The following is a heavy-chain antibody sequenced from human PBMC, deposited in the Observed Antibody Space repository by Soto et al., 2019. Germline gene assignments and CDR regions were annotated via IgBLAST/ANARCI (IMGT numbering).Heavy chain of an antibody. J-gene: IGHJ5*02. CDR1: CGSIISYY. D-gene: IGHD3-22*01. Sequence: PSETPSLTCTFSCGSIISYYWSWIRQPPGKGLEWIGYIYYSGSTNYNPSLKSRVTISVDTSKNQFSLKLSSVTAADTAVYYCARNYYDSSGYYYNWFDPWGQGTLVTVSS. CDR2: IYYSGST. CDR3: ARNYYDSSGYYYNWFDP. V-gene: IGHV4-59*01.